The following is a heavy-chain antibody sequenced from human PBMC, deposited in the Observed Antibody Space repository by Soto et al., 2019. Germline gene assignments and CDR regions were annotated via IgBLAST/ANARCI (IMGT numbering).Heavy chain of an antibody. CDR2: IYASGGT. CDR3: GHRRDVATRCWFDP. CDR1: GFSLSSGGGA. D-gene: IGHD1-1*01. V-gene: IGHV2-5*01. Sequence: QITLKESGPTLVKSTQTLTLTCTFSGFSLSSGGGAVGWIRQPPGKALEWLAIIYASGGTHYSPSLKTRLTITMDTSKNQVFLTMTNMDPVDTATYYCGHRRDVATRCWFDPWGQGILVTVSS. J-gene: IGHJ5*02.